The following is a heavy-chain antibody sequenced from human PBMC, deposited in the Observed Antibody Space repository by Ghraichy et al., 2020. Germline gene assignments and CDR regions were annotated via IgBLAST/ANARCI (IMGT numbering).Heavy chain of an antibody. V-gene: IGHV4-34*01. J-gene: IGHJ5*02. D-gene: IGHD6-19*01. CDR2: INHSGST. CDR1: GGSFSGYY. CDR3: ARGSVDSSGWYIRKGVFDP. Sequence: SETLSLTCAVYGGSFSGYYWSWIRQPPGKGLEWIGEINHSGSTNYNPSLKSRVTISVDTSKNQFSLKLSSVTAADTAVYYCARGSVDSSGWYIRKGVFDPWGQGTLVTVSS.